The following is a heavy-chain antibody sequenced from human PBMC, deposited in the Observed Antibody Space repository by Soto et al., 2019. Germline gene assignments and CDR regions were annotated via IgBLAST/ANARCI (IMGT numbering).Heavy chain of an antibody. CDR3: AKGPGYSSGWYHYHFDY. D-gene: IGHD6-19*01. J-gene: IGHJ4*02. CDR2: ISGSGGST. V-gene: IGHV3-23*01. Sequence: EVQLLESGGGLVQPGGSLRLSCAASGFTFSSYAMSWVRQAPGKGLEWVSAISGSGGSTYYADSVKGRFTISRDNSKNTLYLQMNSVRAEDTAVYYCAKGPGYSSGWYHYHFDYWGQGTLVTVSS. CDR1: GFTFSSYA.